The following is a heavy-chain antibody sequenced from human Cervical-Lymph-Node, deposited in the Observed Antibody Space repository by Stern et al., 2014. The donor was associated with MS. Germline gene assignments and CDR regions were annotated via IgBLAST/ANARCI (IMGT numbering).Heavy chain of an antibody. J-gene: IGHJ4*02. Sequence: MQLVESGGGLVKPGGSLRLSCAPSGFTFSDNFMSWIRLSPGKGLEWLSYMGDSDRTISYADSVKGRFTISRDNAKNSLYLQMNSLRAEDSAVYYCARGGFYAPFDSWGQGTLVTVSS. CDR2: MGDSDRTI. CDR1: GFTFSDNF. CDR3: ARGGFYAPFDS. D-gene: IGHD2/OR15-2a*01. V-gene: IGHV3-11*01.